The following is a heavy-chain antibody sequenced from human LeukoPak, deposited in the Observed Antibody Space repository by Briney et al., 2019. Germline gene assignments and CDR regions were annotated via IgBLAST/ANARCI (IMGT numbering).Heavy chain of an antibody. CDR1: GGSFSNYV. D-gene: IGHD6-13*01. V-gene: IGHV1-18*01. CDR3: ARLAAGNNWFDP. CDR2: ISAYNGNT. J-gene: IGHJ5*02. Sequence: GSSVKVSCKASGGSFSNYVFNWVRQAPGQGLEWMGWISAYNGNTNYAQKLQGRVTMTTDTSTSTAYMELRSLRSDDTAVYYCARLAAGNNWFDPWGQGTLVTVSS.